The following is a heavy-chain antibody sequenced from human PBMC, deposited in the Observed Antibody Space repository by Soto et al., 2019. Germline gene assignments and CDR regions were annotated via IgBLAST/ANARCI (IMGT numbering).Heavy chain of an antibody. J-gene: IGHJ4*02. CDR3: ARDYTFDY. V-gene: IGHV3-30-3*01. CDR2: ISYDGSNK. Sequence: GGSLRLSCAASGFTFSSYVMHWVRQAPGKGLEWVAVISYDGSNKYYADSVKGRFTISRDNSKNTLYLQMNSLRAEDTAVYYCARDYTFDYWGQGTLVTAPQ. D-gene: IGHD4-4*01. CDR1: GFTFSSYV.